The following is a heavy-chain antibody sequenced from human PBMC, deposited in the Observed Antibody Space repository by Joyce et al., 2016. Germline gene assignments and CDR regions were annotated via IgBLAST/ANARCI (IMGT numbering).Heavy chain of an antibody. Sequence: EVQLLESGGGLVQPGRSLRLSCAASGFTLRSYAMSWVRQAPGKGLEWVSAISGDGGTISYGDSVKGRFTISRDNSRSTLFLQISSLRVEDTAVFYCARMNTRLGNAFDVWGRGTTVAVSP. CDR3: ARMNTRLGNAFDV. CDR1: GFTLRSYA. V-gene: IGHV3-23*01. D-gene: IGHD2-2*02. CDR2: ISGDGGTI. J-gene: IGHJ3*01.